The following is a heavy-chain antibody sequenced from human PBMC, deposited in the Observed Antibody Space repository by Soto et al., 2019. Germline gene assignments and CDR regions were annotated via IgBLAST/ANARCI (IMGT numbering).Heavy chain of an antibody. V-gene: IGHV4-59*08. J-gene: IGHJ4*02. CDR1: GGSMSDNY. CDR2: INYSGTT. D-gene: IGHD1-26*01. Sequence: TSETLSLTCTVSGGSMSDNYWSWIRQPTGMGLEWIGYINYSGTTNYNPSLNSRVTISVDTSKSQFSLKLTSVTAADTAVYYCVRHPPRGVVGATFDYWGQGALVTVSS. CDR3: VRHPPRGVVGATFDY.